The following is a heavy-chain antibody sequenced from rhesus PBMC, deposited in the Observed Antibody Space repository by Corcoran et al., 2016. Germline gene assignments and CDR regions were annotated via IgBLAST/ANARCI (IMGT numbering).Heavy chain of an antibody. V-gene: IGHV3-46*02. J-gene: IGHJ1*01. CDR3: VRVKRGYCEF. Sequence: EVQLVESGGGLVQPGGSLRLSCTASGFTFISTRINWIRQSPGKRLEWVADIKYDGSDEYYVDSVKGRFTISRDNAKNALYLQMNSLRAEDTAVYYCVRVKRGYCEFWGQGALVTVSS. CDR2: IKYDGSDE. CDR1: GFTFISTR. D-gene: IGHD2-39*01.